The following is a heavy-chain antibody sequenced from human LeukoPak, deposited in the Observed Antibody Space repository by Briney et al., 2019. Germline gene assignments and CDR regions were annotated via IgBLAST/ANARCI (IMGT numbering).Heavy chain of an antibody. J-gene: IGHJ6*03. CDR3: AREGGGNSGSYRIYYYYYYMDV. D-gene: IGHD1-26*01. Sequence: SETLSLTCTVSGGAISSYYWSWIRQPAGKGLEWIGRIYTSGSTNYNPSLKSRVTMSVDTSKNQFSLKLSSVTAADTSVYYCAREGGGNSGSYRIYYYYYYMDVWGKGTTVTVSS. CDR1: GGAISSYY. V-gene: IGHV4-4*07. CDR2: IYTSGST.